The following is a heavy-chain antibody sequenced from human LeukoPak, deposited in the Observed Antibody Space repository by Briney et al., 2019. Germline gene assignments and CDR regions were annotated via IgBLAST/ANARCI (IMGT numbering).Heavy chain of an antibody. V-gene: IGHV4-59*01. CDR1: GGSISSYY. CDR3: ARATSKSGYYHY. Sequence: SETLSLTCTVSGGSISSYYWSWIRQPPGKGLEWIGYIYYSGSTNYNPSLQSRVTISVDTSKNQFSLKLSSVTAADTAVYYCARATSKSGYYHYWGQGTLVTVSS. CDR2: IYYSGST. J-gene: IGHJ4*02. D-gene: IGHD3-22*01.